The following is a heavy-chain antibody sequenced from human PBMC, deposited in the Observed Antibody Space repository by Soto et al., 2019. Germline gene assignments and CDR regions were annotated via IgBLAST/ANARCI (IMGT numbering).Heavy chain of an antibody. D-gene: IGHD6-13*01. CDR1: GGSISAYY. CDR2: INYSGRT. Sequence: SETLSLTCTVSGGSISAYYWSWIRQPPGKGLEWIGYINYSGRTNYNPSLKSRVTMSLDTSKNQFSLKLRSVTAADTALFYCARYAGSSWFDYWGQGTLVTVSS. V-gene: IGHV4-59*01. CDR3: ARYAGSSWFDY. J-gene: IGHJ4*02.